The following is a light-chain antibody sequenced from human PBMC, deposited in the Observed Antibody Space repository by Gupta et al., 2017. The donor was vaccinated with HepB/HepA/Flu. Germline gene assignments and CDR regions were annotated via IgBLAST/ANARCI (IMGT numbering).Light chain of an antibody. CDR1: QSISSW. CDR2: KAS. CDR3: QQYNSDSWT. J-gene: IGKJ1*01. V-gene: IGKV1-5*03. Sequence: DIQMTQSPSTLSASVGDRVTITCRPSQSISSWLAWYQKKPGKAPKLLFYKASNLESGVPSRFSGSGSGTEFTLTISGLQPDDFATYYCQQYNSDSWTFGQGTKVEI.